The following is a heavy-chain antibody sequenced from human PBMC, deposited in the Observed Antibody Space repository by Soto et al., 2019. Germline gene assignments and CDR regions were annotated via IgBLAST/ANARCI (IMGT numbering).Heavy chain of an antibody. CDR3: ARDGDEEANFDP. Sequence: QVQLMQSGPEVKKPGASVKVSCKASGYTFTNYGISWVRQAPGQGLEWMGWINAYNGYTNYAQKFQGRVTMATDTPTNTAYMELRSLRSDDTAIYYCARDGDEEANFDPWGQGTLVTVSS. V-gene: IGHV1-18*04. D-gene: IGHD4-17*01. CDR2: INAYNGYT. J-gene: IGHJ5*02. CDR1: GYTFTNYG.